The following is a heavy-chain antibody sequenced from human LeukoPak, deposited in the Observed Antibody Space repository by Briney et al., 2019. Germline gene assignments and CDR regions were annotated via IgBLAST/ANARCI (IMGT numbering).Heavy chain of an antibody. J-gene: IGHJ4*02. V-gene: IGHV3-23*01. CDR1: GFTFSGYA. CDR2: ISGSGGST. D-gene: IGHD4-11*01. CDR3: AKSLPVMNPGFFRPVTTDTGDY. Sequence: GGSLRLSCAASGFTFSGYAMSWVRQAPGKGLEWVSAISGSGGSTYYADSVKGRFTISRDNSKNTLYLQMNSLRAEDTAVYYCAKSLPVMNPGFFRPVTTDTGDYWGQGTLVTVSS.